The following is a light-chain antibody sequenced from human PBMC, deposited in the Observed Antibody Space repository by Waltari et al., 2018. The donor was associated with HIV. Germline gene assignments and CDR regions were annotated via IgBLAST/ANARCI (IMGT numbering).Light chain of an antibody. Sequence: QSVLTQPPSVSAAPGQKVTISCPGSHSNIGNNFVSWYQHLPGTAPKLLIYENNRRPSRIPDRFSASKTGTSATLGITGLQTGDEAIYYCATWDNSLRAMFGGGTKLAVL. CDR3: ATWDNSLRAM. CDR2: ENN. J-gene: IGLJ3*02. V-gene: IGLV1-51*01. CDR1: HSNIGNNF.